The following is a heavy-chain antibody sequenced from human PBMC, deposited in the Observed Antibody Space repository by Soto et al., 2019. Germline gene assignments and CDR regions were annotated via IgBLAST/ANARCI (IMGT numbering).Heavy chain of an antibody. V-gene: IGHV3-30-3*01. CDR2: ISYDGSNK. CDR1: GFTFSSYA. D-gene: IGHD3-9*01. CDR3: ARDLDGNYYYYGMDV. J-gene: IGHJ6*02. Sequence: QVQLVESGGGVVQPGRSLRLSCAASGFTFSSYAMHWVRQAPGKGLEWVAVISYDGSNKYYADSVKGRFTISRDNSKNTLYLQMNSLRAEDTAVYYGARDLDGNYYYYGMDVWGQGTTVTVSS.